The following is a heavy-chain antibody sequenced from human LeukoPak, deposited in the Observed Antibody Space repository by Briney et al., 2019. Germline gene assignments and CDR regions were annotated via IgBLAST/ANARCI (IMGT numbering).Heavy chain of an antibody. CDR3: GRDALVGYFSYYYMDV. CDR2: ISNSGST. V-gene: IGHV4-59*11. Sequence: SETLSLTCTVSGGSISSHYWTWIRQSPAKGLERIGDISNSGSTSYNPSLKSRVTISIDTSKNQFSLKLSSVTAADTAVYYCGRDALVGYFSYYYMDVWGKGTTVTVSS. J-gene: IGHJ6*03. D-gene: IGHD2-15*01. CDR1: GGSISSHY.